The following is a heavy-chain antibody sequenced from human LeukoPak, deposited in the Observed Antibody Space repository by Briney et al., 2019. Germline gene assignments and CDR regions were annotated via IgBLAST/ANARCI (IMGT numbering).Heavy chain of an antibody. D-gene: IGHD6-19*01. V-gene: IGHV3-21*01. Sequence: GGSLRLSCAASGFTFSSYSMNWVRQAPGKGLEWVSSISSSSSYIYYADSVKGRFTISRDNAKNSLYLQMNSLRAEDTAVYYCARPEYSSGWYYYYYMDVWGKGTTVTVSS. J-gene: IGHJ6*03. CDR1: GFTFSSYS. CDR2: ISSSSSYI. CDR3: ARPEYSSGWYYYYYMDV.